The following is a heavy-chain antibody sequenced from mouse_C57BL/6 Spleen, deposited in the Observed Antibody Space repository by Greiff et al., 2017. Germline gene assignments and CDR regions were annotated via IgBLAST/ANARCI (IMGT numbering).Heavy chain of an antibody. V-gene: IGHV1-82*01. D-gene: IGHD3-2*02. Sequence: QVQLQQSGPELVKPGASVKISCKASGYAFSSSWMNWVKQRPGKGLEWLGRIYPGDGDTNYNGKFKGKATLTADKSSSTAYMHLSSLTSEDSAVYFCADSSGPAWFAYWGQGTLVTVSA. J-gene: IGHJ3*01. CDR3: ADSSGPAWFAY. CDR2: IYPGDGDT. CDR1: GYAFSSSW.